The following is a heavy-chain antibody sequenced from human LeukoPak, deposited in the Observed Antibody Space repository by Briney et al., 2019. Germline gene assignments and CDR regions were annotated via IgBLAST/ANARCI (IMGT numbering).Heavy chain of an antibody. V-gene: IGHV4-34*09. CDR3: ARGETMIVAFDY. CDR2: INHSGST. CDR1: GGSFSGYY. J-gene: IGHJ4*02. Sequence: ASETLSLTCAVYGGSFSGYYWSWIRQPPGKGLEWIGEINHSGSTNYNPSLKSRVTISVDTSKNQFSLKLSSVTAADTAVYYCARGETMIVAFDYWGQGTLVTVSS. D-gene: IGHD3-22*01.